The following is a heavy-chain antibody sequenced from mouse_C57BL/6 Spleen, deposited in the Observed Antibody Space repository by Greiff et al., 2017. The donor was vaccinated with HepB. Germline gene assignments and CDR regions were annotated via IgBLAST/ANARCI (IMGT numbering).Heavy chain of an antibody. V-gene: IGHV10-1*01. J-gene: IGHJ4*01. CDR3: VRTSLGAMDY. CDR2: IRSKSNNYAT. CDR1: GFSFNTYA. D-gene: IGHD3-3*01. Sequence: EVHLVESGGGLVQPKGSLKLSCAASGFSFNTYAMNWVRQAPGKGLEWVARIRSKSNNYATYYADSVKDRFTISRDDSESMLYLQMNNLKTEDTAMYYCVRTSLGAMDYWGQGTSVTVSS.